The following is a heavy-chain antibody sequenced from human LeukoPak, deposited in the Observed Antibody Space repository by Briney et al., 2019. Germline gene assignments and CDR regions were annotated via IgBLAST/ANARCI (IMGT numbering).Heavy chain of an antibody. CDR2: ISGSGGST. J-gene: IGHJ6*02. Sequence: GGSLRLSCAASGFTFSSYAMSWVRQAPGKGLEWVSAISGSGGSTYYADSVKGRFAISRDNSKNTLYLQMNSLRAEDTAVYYCAKSPRTSEVYYYYYGMDVWGQGTTVTVSS. D-gene: IGHD1-14*01. CDR3: AKSPRTSEVYYYYYGMDV. V-gene: IGHV3-23*01. CDR1: GFTFSSYA.